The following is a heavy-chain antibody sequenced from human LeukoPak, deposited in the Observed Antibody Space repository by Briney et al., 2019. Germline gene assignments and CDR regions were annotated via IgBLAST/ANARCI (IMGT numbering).Heavy chain of an antibody. D-gene: IGHD6-6*01. CDR1: GASISSNY. CDR2: IYPSGST. CDR3: ARTDVPIAAPRFDY. J-gene: IGHJ4*02. Sequence: PSETLSLTCTVSGASISSNYWSWIRQPPGKGLEWIGYIYPSGSTNYNPSLKSRGTISVDTSKNQFSLKLSSVTAADTAVYYCARTDVPIAAPRFDYWGQGTLVTVSS. V-gene: IGHV4-4*09.